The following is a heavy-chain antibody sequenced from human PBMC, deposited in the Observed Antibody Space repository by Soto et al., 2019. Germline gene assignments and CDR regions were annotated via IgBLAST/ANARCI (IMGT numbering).Heavy chain of an antibody. J-gene: IGHJ4*02. V-gene: IGHV4-59*08. CDR1: GGSISSYY. CDR3: ARLIHYYDSSGYYSPFDY. Sequence: SETLSLTCTVSGGSISSYYWSWIRQPPGKGLEWIGYIYYSGSTNYNPSLKSRVTISVDTSKNQFSLKLSSVTAADTAVYYCARLIHYYDSSGYYSPFDYWGQGTLVTVS. CDR2: IYYSGST. D-gene: IGHD3-22*01.